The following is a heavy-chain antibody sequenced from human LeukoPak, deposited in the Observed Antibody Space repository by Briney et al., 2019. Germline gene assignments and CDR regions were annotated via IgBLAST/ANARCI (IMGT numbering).Heavy chain of an antibody. J-gene: IGHJ6*03. D-gene: IGHD2-2*02. Sequence: SETLSLTCTVSGGSISSSSYYWGWIRQPPGKGLEWIGSIYYSGSTYYNPSLKSRVTISVDTSKNQFSLKLSSVTAADTAVYYCALYCSSTGCYTLRGYYYMDVWGKGTTVTVSS. CDR1: GGSISSSSYY. CDR2: IYYSGST. V-gene: IGHV4-39*01. CDR3: ALYCSSTGCYTLRGYYYMDV.